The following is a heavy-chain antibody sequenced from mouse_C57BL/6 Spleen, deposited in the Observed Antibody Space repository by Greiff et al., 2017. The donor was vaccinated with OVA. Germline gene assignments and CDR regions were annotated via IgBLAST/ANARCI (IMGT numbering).Heavy chain of an antibody. CDR3: AKTSPLDYAMDY. J-gene: IGHJ4*01. V-gene: IGHV2-5*01. CDR2: IWRGGST. CDR1: GFSLTSYG. Sequence: VKLVESGPGLVQPSQSLSITCTVSGFSLTSYGVHWVRQSPGKGLEWLGVIWRGGSTDYNAAFMSRLSITKDNSKSQVFFKMNSLQADDTAIYYCAKTSPLDYAMDYWGQGTSVTVSS.